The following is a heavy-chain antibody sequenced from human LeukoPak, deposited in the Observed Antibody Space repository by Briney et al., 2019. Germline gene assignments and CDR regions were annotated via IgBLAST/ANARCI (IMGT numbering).Heavy chain of an antibody. D-gene: IGHD3-22*01. CDR1: GFTFSDHY. Sequence: GGSLRLSCAASGFTFSDHYMDWVRQAPGKGLEWVGRIGSKADSYTTEYAASVKGRFTISRDDSKNSLYLQMNSLKTEDTAVYFCARLYPDSSGYYRDYWGQGTLVTVSS. J-gene: IGHJ4*02. V-gene: IGHV3-72*01. CDR3: ARLYPDSSGYYRDY. CDR2: IGSKADSYTT.